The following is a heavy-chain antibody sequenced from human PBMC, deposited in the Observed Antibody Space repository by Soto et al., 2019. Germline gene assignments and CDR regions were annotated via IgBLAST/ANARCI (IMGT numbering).Heavy chain of an antibody. V-gene: IGHV1-69*06. Sequence: SVKVSCKASGGTLNRHGISWVRQAPGQGLEWMGGTIPVFGTPKYAQEFQGRVTASVDKSTSTAYMELSSLRSEDTAVYYCARGLSDGFITYFDFYVMDVWGQGTAVTVSS. CDR3: ARGLSDGFITYFDFYVMDV. CDR1: GGTLNRHG. D-gene: IGHD3-22*01. CDR2: TIPVFGTP. J-gene: IGHJ6*02.